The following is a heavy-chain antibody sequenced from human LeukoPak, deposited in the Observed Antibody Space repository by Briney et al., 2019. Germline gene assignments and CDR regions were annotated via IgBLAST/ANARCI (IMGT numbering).Heavy chain of an antibody. CDR3: ARDLSSGGWTLEFDY. V-gene: IGHV1-18*01. Sequence: EASVKVSCKTSGYTFSTYGVTWVRQAPGQGFQWMGWISGHTGNTKYAENFQGRISLTTDTSATTAYMELRSLTSDDTAVHYCARDLSSGGWTLEFDYWGQGSLVTVAS. D-gene: IGHD1-1*01. CDR1: GYTFSTYG. J-gene: IGHJ4*02. CDR2: ISGHTGNT.